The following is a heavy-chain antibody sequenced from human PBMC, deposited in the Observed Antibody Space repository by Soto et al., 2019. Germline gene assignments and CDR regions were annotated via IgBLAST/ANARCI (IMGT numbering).Heavy chain of an antibody. D-gene: IGHD4-17*01. Sequence: GQPMKISNKGSGYSFTSYWISRVRQMTGKGLEWMGRIDPSDSYTNYSPSFQGHVTISADKSISTAYLQWSSLKASDTAMYYCARLRGDYDYYYYGMGVWGQGTTVTVYS. CDR1: GYSFTSYW. CDR2: IDPSDSYT. J-gene: IGHJ6*02. CDR3: ARLRGDYDYYYYGMGV. V-gene: IGHV5-10-1*01.